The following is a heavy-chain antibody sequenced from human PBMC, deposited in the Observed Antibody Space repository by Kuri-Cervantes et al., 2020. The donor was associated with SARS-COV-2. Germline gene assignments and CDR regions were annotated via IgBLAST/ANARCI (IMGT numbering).Heavy chain of an antibody. CDR2: ISSSGGIYM. Sequence: GGSLRLSCAASGFTFSDYYMSWIRQAPGKGLEWVSYISSSGGIYMQYADSVKGRFTISRDNAKKSLYLEMNSLRAEDTAVYYCARQGYCNGGSCYSGAMDVWGQGTTVTVSS. CDR3: ARQGYCNGGSCYSGAMDV. V-gene: IGHV3-11*01. CDR1: GFTFSDYY. J-gene: IGHJ6*02. D-gene: IGHD2-15*01.